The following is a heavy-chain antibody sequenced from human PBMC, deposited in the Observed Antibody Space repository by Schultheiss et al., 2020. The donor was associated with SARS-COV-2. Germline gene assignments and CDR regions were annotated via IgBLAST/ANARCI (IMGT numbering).Heavy chain of an antibody. CDR1: GFTFSSYS. V-gene: IGHV3-23*01. Sequence: GGSLRLSCAASGFTFSSYSMNWVRQAPGKGLEWVSAISGSGGSTYYADSVKGRFTISRDNSKNTLYLQMNSLRAEDTAVYYCARDGSTAGYNWFDPWGQGTLVTVSS. D-gene: IGHD1-7*01. J-gene: IGHJ5*02. CDR2: ISGSGGST. CDR3: ARDGSTAGYNWFDP.